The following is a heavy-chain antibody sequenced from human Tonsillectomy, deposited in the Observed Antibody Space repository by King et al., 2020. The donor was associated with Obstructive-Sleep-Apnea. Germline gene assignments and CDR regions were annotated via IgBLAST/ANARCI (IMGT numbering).Heavy chain of an antibody. CDR2: ISPTSIYT. V-gene: IGHV3-11*06. CDR1: GFPFSDYY. Sequence: VQLVESGGGLVKPGGSLRLSCAASGFPFSDYYMSWIRQAPGKGLEWVSYISPTSIYTIYADSVQGRFTISRDNAKNSLYLQMNSLKDEDTAVYYCATVGPSTGLDYWGRGTLLTVSS. D-gene: IGHD1-26*01. J-gene: IGHJ4*02. CDR3: ATVGPSTGLDY.